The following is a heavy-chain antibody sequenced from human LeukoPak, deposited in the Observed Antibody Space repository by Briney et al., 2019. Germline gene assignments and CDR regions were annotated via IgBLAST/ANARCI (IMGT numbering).Heavy chain of an antibody. CDR2: ISSSGSTI. CDR1: GFTFSDYY. J-gene: IGHJ3*02. V-gene: IGHV3-11*04. D-gene: IGHD3-3*01. Sequence: GGSLRLSCAASGFTFSDYYMSWIRQAPGKGLEWVSYISSSGSTIYYADSVKGRFTISRDNAKNSLYLQMNSLRAEDTAVYYCARGRRATIFGVVSRAFDIWGQGTMVTVSS. CDR3: ARGRRATIFGVVSRAFDI.